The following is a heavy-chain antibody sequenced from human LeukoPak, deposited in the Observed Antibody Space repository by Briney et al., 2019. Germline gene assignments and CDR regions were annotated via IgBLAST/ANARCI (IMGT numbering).Heavy chain of an antibody. D-gene: IGHD6-6*01. V-gene: IGHV3-48*01. CDR3: AAFEYSSSYFDY. J-gene: IGHJ4*02. CDR2: ISSSSSTI. CDR1: GFTFSSYS. Sequence: PGGSLRLSCAASGFTFSSYSMNWVRQAPGKGLEWVSYISSSSSTIYYADSVKGRFTSSRDNSKNALFLQMNSLRAEDTAVYYCAAFEYSSSYFDYWGQGTLVTVSS.